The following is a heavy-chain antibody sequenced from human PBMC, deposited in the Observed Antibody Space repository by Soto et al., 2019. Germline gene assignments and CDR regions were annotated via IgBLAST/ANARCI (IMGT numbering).Heavy chain of an antibody. CDR3: ARHRTVVVPAAMPDY. CDR1: GGSISSSSYY. D-gene: IGHD2-2*01. CDR2: IYYSGST. Sequence: QLQLQESGPGLVKPSETLSLTCTVSGGSISSSSYYWGWIRQPPGKGLEWIGSIYYSGSTYYNTSLKSRGTISVDTSKNQFSMKLSSVTAADTAVYYCARHRTVVVPAAMPDYWGQGTLVTVSS. J-gene: IGHJ4*02. V-gene: IGHV4-39*01.